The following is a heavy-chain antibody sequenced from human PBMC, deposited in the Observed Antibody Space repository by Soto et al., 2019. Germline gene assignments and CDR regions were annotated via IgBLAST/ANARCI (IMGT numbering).Heavy chain of an antibody. CDR3: ARVPHY. V-gene: IGHV4-30-2*01. Sequence: QLQLQESGSGLVKPSPTLSLTCAFSGGSISSGGYSSSWMRQPPGKGLEWIGYIYQSGSTYYNPSLKSRGTLKVDRSKNQFALKMSSVTTADTVGYYCARVPHYGGKETLVTVSP. CDR1: GGSISSGGYS. CDR2: IYQSGST. J-gene: IGHJ4*02.